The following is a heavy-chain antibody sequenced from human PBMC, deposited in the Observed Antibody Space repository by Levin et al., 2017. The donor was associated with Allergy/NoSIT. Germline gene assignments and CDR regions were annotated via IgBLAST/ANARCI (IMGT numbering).Heavy chain of an antibody. Sequence: GGSLRLSCTASGFTFGDYAMSWVRQAPGKGLEWVGFIRSKAYGGTTEYAASVKGRFTISRDDSKSIAYLQMNSLKTEDTAVYYCTREYYDILTGSSLFDYWGQGTLVTVSS. V-gene: IGHV3-49*04. CDR1: GFTFGDYA. CDR2: IRSKAYGGTT. J-gene: IGHJ4*02. CDR3: TREYYDILTGSSLFDY. D-gene: IGHD3-9*01.